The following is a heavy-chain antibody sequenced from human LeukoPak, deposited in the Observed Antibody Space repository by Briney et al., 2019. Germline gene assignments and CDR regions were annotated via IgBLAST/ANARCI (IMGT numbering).Heavy chain of an antibody. CDR3: ARIGYGPNYFDY. CDR1: VGSISSYY. CDR2: IYYSEST. J-gene: IGHJ4*02. V-gene: IGHV4-59*01. Sequence: TSETLSLPCTVSVGSISSYYWSWIPQPPGKGLEWIGYIYYSESTNYNPSLKSRVTISLDTSKKHPSLKLKPLTTPGTAVYYCARIGYGPNYFDYWGQGTLVTVSS. D-gene: IGHD5-12*01.